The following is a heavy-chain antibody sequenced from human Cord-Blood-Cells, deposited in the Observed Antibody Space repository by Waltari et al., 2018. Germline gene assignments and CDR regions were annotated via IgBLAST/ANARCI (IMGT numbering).Heavy chain of an antibody. Sequence: QLPLQESGPGLVKPSETLSLTCTVSGGSIRSSSSYWGGTRHPPGKGLEWIGSIYYSGSTYYNPSLKSRVTISVDTSKNQLSLKLSSVTAADTAVYYCARSSNIVGADGWFDPWGQGTLVAVSS. D-gene: IGHD1-26*01. CDR3: ARSSNIVGADGWFDP. J-gene: IGHJ5*02. V-gene: IGHV4-39*01. CDR1: GGSIRSSSSY. CDR2: IYYSGST.